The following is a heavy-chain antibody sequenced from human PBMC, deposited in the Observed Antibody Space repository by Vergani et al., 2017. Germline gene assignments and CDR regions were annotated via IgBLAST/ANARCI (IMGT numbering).Heavy chain of an antibody. Sequence: QVHLVESGGGVVQPGRSLRLSCVVSGFTSSYYGMHWVRQASRKGVESVAVISYDGTQKYYADSVKGRFTISRDNSKSTLYLQMNSLRTEDTAVYYCATKSCGTPGCQIGYFREWGQGTLVTVSS. CDR3: ATKSCGTPGCQIGYFRE. J-gene: IGHJ1*01. D-gene: IGHD1-1*01. CDR1: GFTSSYYG. V-gene: IGHV3-30*03. CDR2: ISYDGTQK.